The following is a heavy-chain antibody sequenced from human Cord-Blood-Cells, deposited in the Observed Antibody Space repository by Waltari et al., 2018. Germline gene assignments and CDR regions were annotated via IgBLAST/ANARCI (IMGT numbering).Heavy chain of an antibody. CDR1: GGSISSGGYY. J-gene: IGHJ3*02. D-gene: IGHD3-3*01. V-gene: IGHV4-31*03. CDR2: IYYSGST. Sequence: VQLQESGPGLVKPSQTLSLTCTVSGGSISSGGYYWSWIRQHPGKGLEWIGYIYYSGSTYYNPSLKSRVTRSVDTSKNQFSLKLSSVTAADTAVYYCARVERRGLRFLEWKGAFDIWGQGTMVTVSS. CDR3: ARVERRGLRFLEWKGAFDI.